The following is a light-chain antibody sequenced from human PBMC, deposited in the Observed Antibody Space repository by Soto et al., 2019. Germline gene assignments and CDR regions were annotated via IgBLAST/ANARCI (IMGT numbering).Light chain of an antibody. CDR2: VAS. CDR3: QQYNKWPLT. CDR1: QSVSGN. Sequence: EIVMTQSPVTLSVSPGERATLSCRASQSVSGNLAWYQQKPGQAPRLLIYVASTRATGIPARFSGSRSGTEFTLNIGSLQSEDFAVYYCQQYNKWPLTFGGGTKVEIK. V-gene: IGKV3-15*01. J-gene: IGKJ4*01.